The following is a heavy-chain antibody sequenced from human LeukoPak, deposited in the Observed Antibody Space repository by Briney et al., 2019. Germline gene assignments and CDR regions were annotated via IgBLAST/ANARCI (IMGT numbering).Heavy chain of an antibody. CDR2: ISGSGGST. CDR1: GFTFSSHA. J-gene: IGHJ4*02. CDR3: AKDPRSVVVPAAFNFDY. V-gene: IGHV3-23*01. D-gene: IGHD2-2*01. Sequence: GGSLRLSCAASGFTFSSHAMSWVRQAPGKGLEWVSAISGSGGSTYYADSVKGRFTISRDNSKNTLYLQMNSLRAEDTAVYYCAKDPRSVVVPAAFNFDYWGQGTLVTVSS.